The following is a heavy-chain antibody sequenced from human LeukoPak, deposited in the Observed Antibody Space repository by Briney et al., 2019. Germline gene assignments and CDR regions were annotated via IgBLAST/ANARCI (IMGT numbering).Heavy chain of an antibody. J-gene: IGHJ6*02. CDR3: ARRPIITMVRGVIFRGMDV. Sequence: PSETLSLTCAVYVGSLSGYYWSGIRQPPGKGVEWIGEIYHSGSTNYNPSLKSRVTISVDTSKNQFSLKLSSVTAADTAVYYCARRPIITMVRGVIFRGMDVGGQGTTVTVSS. CDR1: VGSLSGYY. V-gene: IGHV4-34*01. D-gene: IGHD3-10*01. CDR2: IYHSGST.